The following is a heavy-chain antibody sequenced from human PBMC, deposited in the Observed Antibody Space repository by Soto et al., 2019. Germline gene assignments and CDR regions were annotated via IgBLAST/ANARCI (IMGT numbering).Heavy chain of an antibody. Sequence: SETLSLTCAVYGGSFSGYYWSWIRQPPGKGLEWIGEINHSGSTNYNPSLKSRVTISVDTSKNQFSLKLSSVTAADTAVYYCARVGIQLWTNFDYRRQGTLVTVSS. D-gene: IGHD5-18*01. CDR3: ARVGIQLWTNFDY. V-gene: IGHV4-34*01. CDR1: GGSFSGYY. CDR2: INHSGST. J-gene: IGHJ4*02.